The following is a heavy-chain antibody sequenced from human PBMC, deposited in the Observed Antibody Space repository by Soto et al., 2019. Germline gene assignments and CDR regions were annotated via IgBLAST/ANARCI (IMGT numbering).Heavy chain of an antibody. J-gene: IGHJ4*02. V-gene: IGHV3-30*02. D-gene: IGHD6-19*01. Sequence: GGSLRLSCAASGFTFSSYGMHWVRQAPGKGLEWVAVIWYDGSKKHYADSVKGRFTISRDNSKNTLYLQMNSLRAEDTAVYYCAKDWDTSGWYYFDYWGQRTLVTVSS. CDR1: GFTFSSYG. CDR2: IWYDGSKK. CDR3: AKDWDTSGWYYFDY.